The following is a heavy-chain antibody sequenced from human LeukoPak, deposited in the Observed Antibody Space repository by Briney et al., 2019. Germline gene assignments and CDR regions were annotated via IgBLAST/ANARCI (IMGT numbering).Heavy chain of an antibody. D-gene: IGHD6-19*01. J-gene: IGHJ5*02. V-gene: IGHV3-30*03. CDR1: GFTFSSYG. Sequence: GGSLRLSCAASGFTFSSYGMHWVRQAPGKGLEWVAVISYDGSNKYYADSVKGRFTISRDNSKNTLYLQMNSLRAEDTAVYYCARTGIRYSSGWYYWFDPWGQGTLVTVSS. CDR2: ISYDGSNK. CDR3: ARTGIRYSSGWYYWFDP.